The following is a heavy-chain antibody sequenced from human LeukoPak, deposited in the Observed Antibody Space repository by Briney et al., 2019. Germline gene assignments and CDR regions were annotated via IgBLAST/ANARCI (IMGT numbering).Heavy chain of an antibody. J-gene: IGHJ5*02. V-gene: IGHV4-34*01. CDR1: GGSFSGYY. D-gene: IGHD2-21*02. CDR3: ARVDGLIRGDCYSCWFDP. CDR2: INHSGST. Sequence: PSETLSLTCAVYGGSFSGYYWSWIRQPPGKGLEWIGEINHSGSTNYNPSLKSRVTISVDTSKNQFSLKLSSVTAADTAVYYCARVDGLIRGDCYSCWFDPGGQGTLVTVSS.